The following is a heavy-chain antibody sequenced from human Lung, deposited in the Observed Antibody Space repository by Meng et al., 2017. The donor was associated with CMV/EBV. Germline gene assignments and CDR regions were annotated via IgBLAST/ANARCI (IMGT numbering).Heavy chain of an antibody. CDR2: IHNSGST. J-gene: IGHJ4*02. Sequence: GLGLVRHSQTLSLICTVSGNPISSGNYYWSWVRQTPAKGLEWIRSIHNSGSTGYNPSLESRLIISIDKSKNQFYLQLTSVTAADTAAYYCVSRFPNTNAYHAVFDFWGRGALVTVSS. D-gene: IGHD2-8*01. V-gene: IGHV4-30-4*08. CDR1: GNPISSGNYY. CDR3: VSRFPNTNAYHAVFDF.